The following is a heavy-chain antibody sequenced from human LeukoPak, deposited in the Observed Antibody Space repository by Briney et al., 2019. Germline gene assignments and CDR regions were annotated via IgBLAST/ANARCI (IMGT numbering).Heavy chain of an antibody. J-gene: IGHJ4*02. V-gene: IGHV4-4*07. CDR2: IYTSGST. Sequence: GSLRLSCAASGFTFSDYYMSWIRQPAGKGLEWIGRIYTSGSTNYNPSLKSRVTMSVDTSKNQFSLKLSSVTAADTAVYYCAREGWIYYDSSGYYYEALDYWGQGTLVTVSS. CDR3: AREGWIYYDSSGYYYEALDY. CDR1: GFTFSDYY. D-gene: IGHD3-22*01.